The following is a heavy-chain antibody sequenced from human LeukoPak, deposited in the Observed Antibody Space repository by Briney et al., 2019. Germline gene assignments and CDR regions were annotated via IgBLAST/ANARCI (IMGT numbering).Heavy chain of an antibody. CDR2: INPNSGGT. CDR3: ARAVAYYYDSSGYLWGNWFDP. J-gene: IGHJ5*02. CDR1: GYTFTGYY. D-gene: IGHD3-22*01. Sequence: GASVKVSCKASGYTFTGYYMHWVRQAPGQGLEWMGWINPNSGGTNYAQKFQGRVTMTRDTSISTAYMELSRLRSDDTAVYYCARAVAYYYDSSGYLWGNWFDPWGQGTLVTVSS. V-gene: IGHV1-2*02.